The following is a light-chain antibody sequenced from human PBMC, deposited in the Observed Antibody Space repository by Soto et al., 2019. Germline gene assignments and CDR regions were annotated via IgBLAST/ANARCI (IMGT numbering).Light chain of an antibody. J-gene: IGKJ2*01. V-gene: IGKV3-15*01. Sequence: EIVMTQSPATLSVSPGERATLSCRASQSISTELAWYQQKPGQPPRLLIYSASTRATGAPARIPGSGSGSEFTLTISGLQSEDFAVYYCQQGHNWPLTFGQGTRLEI. CDR3: QQGHNWPLT. CDR2: SAS. CDR1: QSISTE.